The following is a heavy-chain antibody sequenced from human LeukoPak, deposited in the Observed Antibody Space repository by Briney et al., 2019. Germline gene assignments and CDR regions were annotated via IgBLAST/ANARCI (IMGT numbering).Heavy chain of an antibody. D-gene: IGHD4-11*01. V-gene: IGHV4-4*07. CDR3: ARVSMTTVMGGWFDP. Sequence: PSETLSLTCTVSGGSISSYYWSWIRQPAGKGLEWIGRIYTSGSTNYNPSLKSRVTMSVDTSKNQFSLKLSSVTAADTAVYYCARVSMTTVMGGWFDPWGQGTLVTVSS. CDR1: GGSISSYY. J-gene: IGHJ5*02. CDR2: IYTSGST.